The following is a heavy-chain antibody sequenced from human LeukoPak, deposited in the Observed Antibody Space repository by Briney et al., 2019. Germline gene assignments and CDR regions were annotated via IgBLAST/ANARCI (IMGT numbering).Heavy chain of an antibody. J-gene: IGHJ3*02. CDR2: ISSNGGRT. Sequence: SGGSLRLSCAASGFTFSSYAMHWVRQAPGKGLEYVSAISSNGGRTYYANSVKGRFTISRDNSKNTLYLQMGSLRAEDMAVYYCARVKVSGAFDIWGQGTMVTVSS. CDR3: ARVKVSGAFDI. CDR1: GFTFSSYA. V-gene: IGHV3-64*01.